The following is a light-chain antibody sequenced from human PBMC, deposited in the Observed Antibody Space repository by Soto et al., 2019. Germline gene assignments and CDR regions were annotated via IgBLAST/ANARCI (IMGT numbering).Light chain of an antibody. CDR1: QTVSNTY. CDR3: QQYGAFPPT. J-gene: IGKJ4*01. Sequence: EIVLTQFPGALSLSPGERVTLSCRASQTVSNTYLAWYQQQSGQAPTFLIYGASNRATGIPDRFSGSGSGTDFTLTISRLEPEDFAVYYCQQYGAFPPTFGGGTKVEIK. CDR2: GAS. V-gene: IGKV3-20*01.